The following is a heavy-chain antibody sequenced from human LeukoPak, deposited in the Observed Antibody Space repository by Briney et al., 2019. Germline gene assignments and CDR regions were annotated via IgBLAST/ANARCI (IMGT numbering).Heavy chain of an antibody. CDR3: ARGLTFGGVTNDAFDI. CDR1: VYTFTSYY. Sequence: GASVKVSLKASVYTFTSYYMNWVRQAPGQGLEWMGIINPTGGSTSNAQKFQGRDTMTRDTSTSTVYMELSSLRSEDTAVYYCARGLTFGGVTNDAFDIWGQGTMVTVSS. V-gene: IGHV1-46*01. J-gene: IGHJ3*02. CDR2: INPTGGST. D-gene: IGHD3-16*01.